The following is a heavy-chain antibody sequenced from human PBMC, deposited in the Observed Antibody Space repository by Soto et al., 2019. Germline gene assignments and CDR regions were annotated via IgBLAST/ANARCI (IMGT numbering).Heavy chain of an antibody. CDR2: IYPSGAT. D-gene: IGHD3-3*01. CDR3: ARATFGAVLLLEA. CDR1: GASISTEGYT. Sequence: PSETLSLTCAVSGASISTEGYTWSWIRQPPGKGLEWIGYIYPSGATHYNPSLKSRVTISLDASMNRFSLSVGSGTAADTAMYYCARATFGAVLLLEAWGQGTTVTVSS. V-gene: IGHV4-30-2*01. J-gene: IGHJ6*02.